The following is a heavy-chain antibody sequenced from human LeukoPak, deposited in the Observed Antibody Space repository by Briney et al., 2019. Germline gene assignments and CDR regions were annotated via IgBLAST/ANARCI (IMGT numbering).Heavy chain of an antibody. Sequence: GASVKVSCKASGGTFSSYAISWVRQAPGQGLEWMGGIIPIFGTANYAQKFQGRVTITTDESTSTAYMELSSLRSEDTAVYYCAAEKSGSYYFDYWGQGTLVTVSS. CDR1: GGTFSSYA. J-gene: IGHJ4*02. V-gene: IGHV1-69*05. CDR3: AAEKSGSYYFDY. CDR2: IIPIFGTA. D-gene: IGHD1-26*01.